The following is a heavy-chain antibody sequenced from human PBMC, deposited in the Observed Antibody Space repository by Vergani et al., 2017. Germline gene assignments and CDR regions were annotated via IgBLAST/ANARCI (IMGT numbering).Heavy chain of an antibody. J-gene: IGHJ6*02. Sequence: DVHLAESGGGFFQPGGSLRLSCSASGFSFNSYWMHWVRQVPGKGLLWVSRIKSDGSITAYADSVKGRLTISRDNAQNTLYLQMNSLRADDTAVYYCAKGVYCSSTSCYEGRGYYYGMGVWGQGTTVTFSS. CDR2: IKSDGSIT. V-gene: IGHV3-74*03. D-gene: IGHD2-2*01. CDR3: AKGVYCSSTSCYEGRGYYYGMGV. CDR1: GFSFNSYW.